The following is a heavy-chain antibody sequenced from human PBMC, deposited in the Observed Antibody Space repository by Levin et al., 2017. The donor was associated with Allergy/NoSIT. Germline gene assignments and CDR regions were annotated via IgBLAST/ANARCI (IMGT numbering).Heavy chain of an antibody. D-gene: IGHD3/OR15-3a*01. CDR1: GGSFSGYY. CDR2: INHSASS. CDR3: ARTGHSDWRTRRKRGGDWFDP. Sequence: SQTLSLTCGVYGGSFSGYYWSWIRQPPGKGLEWIGEINHSASSNYNPSLKSRVTMSVDMSKKQFSLNLTSVTAADTALYYCARTGHSDWRTRRKRGGDWFDPWGQGTLVTVSS. V-gene: IGHV4-34*01. J-gene: IGHJ5*02.